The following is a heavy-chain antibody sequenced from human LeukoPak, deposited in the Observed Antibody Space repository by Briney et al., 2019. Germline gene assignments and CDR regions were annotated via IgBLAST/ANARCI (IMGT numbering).Heavy chain of an antibody. CDR1: GFSFSDYA. J-gene: IGHJ6*02. CDR2: ISGSGGST. V-gene: IGHV3-23*01. Sequence: TGGSLRLSCAASGFSFSDYAMNWVRQAPGKGLEWVSVISGSGGSTYYADSVKGRFTISRDNSKNTLYLQMNSLKTEDTAVYYCAKDYYGSGSSSCGMDVWGQGTTVTVSS. D-gene: IGHD3-10*01. CDR3: AKDYYGSGSSSCGMDV.